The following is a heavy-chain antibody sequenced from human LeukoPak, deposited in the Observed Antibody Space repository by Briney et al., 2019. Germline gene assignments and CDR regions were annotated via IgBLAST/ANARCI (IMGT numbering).Heavy chain of an antibody. CDR1: GFSLSTSGVG. V-gene: IGHV2-5*02. J-gene: IGHJ4*02. D-gene: IGHD4-17*01. CDR2: IYWDDDK. CDR3: AHSSSFEAGDYVGDFDY. Sequence: SGPTLVNPTQTLTLTCTFSGFSLSTSGVGVGWIRQPPGKALEWLALIYWDDDKRYSPSLKSRLTITKDTSKNQVVLTMTNMDPVDTATYCCAHSSSFEAGDYVGDFDYWGQGTLVTVSS.